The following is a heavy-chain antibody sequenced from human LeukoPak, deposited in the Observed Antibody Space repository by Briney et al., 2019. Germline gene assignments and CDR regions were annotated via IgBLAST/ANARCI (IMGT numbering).Heavy chain of an antibody. CDR2: ISSSSSTI. J-gene: IGHJ4*02. Sequence: PGGSLRLSCAASGFTFSSYSMNWVRQAPGKGLEWVSYISSSSSTIYYADSVKGRFTISRDNAKNTLYLHMNSLRPEDTAVYYCAKDLDFWSGYSYWGQGALVTVSS. CDR1: GFTFSSYS. D-gene: IGHD3-3*01. V-gene: IGHV3-48*01. CDR3: AKDLDFWSGYSY.